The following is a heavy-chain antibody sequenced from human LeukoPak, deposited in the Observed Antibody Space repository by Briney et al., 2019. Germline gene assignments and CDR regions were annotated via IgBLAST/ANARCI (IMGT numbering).Heavy chain of an antibody. J-gene: IGHJ4*02. CDR2: INHRGST. V-gene: IGHV4-34*01. CDR1: GGSFSSYF. D-gene: IGHD3-22*01. CDR3: ARGSIYYGDSSAYFDY. Sequence: SETLSLTCSVYGGSFSSYFWTYIRQPPGKGLEWIGEINHRGSTSYNPSLKSRVTISRDTSKNQFSLRLTSVTAADTAVYYCARGSIYYGDSSAYFDYWGKGSLVTVSS.